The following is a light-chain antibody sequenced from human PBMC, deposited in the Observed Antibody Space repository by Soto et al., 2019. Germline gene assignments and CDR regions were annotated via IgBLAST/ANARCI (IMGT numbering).Light chain of an antibody. J-gene: IGKJ1*01. CDR2: AAS. CDR3: QHYNSYSEA. Sequence: DIKITQSPSSPPASVGDRVTITCRASQSIRSYLNWYPQKPGKAPKLLIYAASSLESGVPSLFSGSGSGTDCTRTISSLKHDDVPTSYCQHYNSYSEAFGQGTKVDIK. V-gene: IGKV1-5*01. CDR1: QSIRSY.